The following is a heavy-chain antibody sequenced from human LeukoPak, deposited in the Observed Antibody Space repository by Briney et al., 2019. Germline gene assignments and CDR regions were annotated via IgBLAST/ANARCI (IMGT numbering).Heavy chain of an antibody. CDR3: ARDYQTGANDWHFDL. J-gene: IGHJ2*01. CDR2: INPDSGDT. D-gene: IGHD2-8*02. CDR1: GYTFTDGY. V-gene: IGHV1-2*02. Sequence: ASVKVSCEAFGYTFTDGYIHWVRQAPGQGLEWMGWINPDSGDTMYSQKFQGRVTMTRDTSTNTAYMELSRLKFDDTAIYYCARDYQTGANDWHFDLWGRGTLVTVSS.